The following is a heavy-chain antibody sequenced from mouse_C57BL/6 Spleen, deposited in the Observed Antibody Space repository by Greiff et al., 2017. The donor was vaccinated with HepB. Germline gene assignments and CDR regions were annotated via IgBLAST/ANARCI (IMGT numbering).Heavy chain of an antibody. J-gene: IGHJ1*03. CDR2: IYPGDGDT. CDR1: GYAFSSYW. V-gene: IGHV1-80*01. Sequence: QVQLQQSGAELVKPGASVKISCKASGYAFSSYWMNWVKQRPGKGLEWIGQIYPGDGDTNYNGKFKGKATLTADKSSSTAYMQLSSLTSEDSAVYFCARTAYYSTPHWYFDVWGTGTTVTVSS. CDR3: ARTAYYSTPHWYFDV. D-gene: IGHD2-5*01.